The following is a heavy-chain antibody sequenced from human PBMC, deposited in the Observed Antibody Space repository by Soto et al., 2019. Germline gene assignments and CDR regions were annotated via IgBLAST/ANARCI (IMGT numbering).Heavy chain of an antibody. CDR3: AKDLYSGSYQPLFDS. CDR2: ISYDGSNK. V-gene: IGHV3-30*18. D-gene: IGHD1-26*01. CDR1: GFTFSSYG. J-gene: IGHJ4*02. Sequence: QVQLVESGGGVVQPGRSLRLSCAASGFTFSSYGMHWVRQAPGKGLEWVAVISYDGSNKYYADSVKGRFTISRDNSKNTLYLQMNSLRAEDTAVYYCAKDLYSGSYQPLFDSWGQGTLVTVSS.